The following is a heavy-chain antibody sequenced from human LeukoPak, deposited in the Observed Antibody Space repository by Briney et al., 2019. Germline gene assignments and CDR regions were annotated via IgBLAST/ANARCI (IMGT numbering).Heavy chain of an antibody. J-gene: IGHJ4*02. V-gene: IGHV3-21*01. D-gene: IGHD1-14*01. CDR1: EFTFSTYS. Sequence: GESLRLSCVASEFTFSTYSMNWVRQAPGKGLEWVSIISPDSRSIAYEDSVEGRFTISRDNAKNSLYLQMNSLRAEDTALYYCASSVPKTKIFDYWGQGILVTVSS. CDR3: ASSVPKTKIFDY. CDR2: ISPDSRSI.